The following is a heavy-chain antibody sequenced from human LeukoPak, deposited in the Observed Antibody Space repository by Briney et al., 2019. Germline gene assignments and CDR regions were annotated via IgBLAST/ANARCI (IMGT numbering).Heavy chain of an antibody. CDR3: ARLDSSGPNDY. D-gene: IGHD6-19*01. CDR1: GGSISSSSYY. Sequence: PSETLSLTCTVSGGSISSSSYYWGWIRQPPGKGLEWIGNIYYSGSTYYNPSLKGRVTISVDTSKNQFSLELTSVTAADTAVYYCARLDSSGPNDYWGQGTLVIVSS. V-gene: IGHV4-39*01. CDR2: IYYSGST. J-gene: IGHJ4*02.